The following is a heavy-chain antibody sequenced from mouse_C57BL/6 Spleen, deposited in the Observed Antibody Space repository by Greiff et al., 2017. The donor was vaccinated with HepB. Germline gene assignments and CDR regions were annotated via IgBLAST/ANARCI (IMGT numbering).Heavy chain of an antibody. J-gene: IGHJ2*01. CDR2: IRNKANGYTT. V-gene: IGHV7-3*01. Sequence: EVMLVESGGGLVQPGGSLSLSCAASGFTFTDYYMSWVRQPPGKALEWLGFIRNKANGYTTEYSASVKGRFTISRDTSQSILYLQMNALRAEDSATYYCARSYGYDWVCYFDDWGQGTTLTVSS. CDR3: ARSYGYDWVCYFDD. CDR1: GFTFTDYY. D-gene: IGHD2-2*01.